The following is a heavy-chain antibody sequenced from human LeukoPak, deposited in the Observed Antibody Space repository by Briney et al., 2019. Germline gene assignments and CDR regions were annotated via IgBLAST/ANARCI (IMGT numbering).Heavy chain of an antibody. CDR2: ISSSSSYT. J-gene: IGHJ4*02. D-gene: IGHD3-10*01. CDR3: ARVPYYYGSGSYYSGYYFDY. CDR1: GFTFSDYY. V-gene: IGHV3-11*06. Sequence: GGSLRLSCAASGFTFSDYYMSWIRQAPGKGLEWVSYISSSSSYTNYADSVKGRFTISRDNAKNSLYLQMNSLRAEDTAVYYCARVPYYYGSGSYYSGYYFDYWGQGTLVTDSS.